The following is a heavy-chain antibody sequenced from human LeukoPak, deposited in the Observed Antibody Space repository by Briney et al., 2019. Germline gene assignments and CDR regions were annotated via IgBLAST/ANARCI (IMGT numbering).Heavy chain of an antibody. V-gene: IGHV1-2*02. D-gene: IGHD6-19*01. J-gene: IGHJ4*02. CDR2: INPNSGVT. CDR3: ARNGISVAGYDY. Sequence: ASVKVSCKASGYTFTGYYMHWVRQAPGHGLEWMGWINPNSGVTNSAQKFQGRVTMTRDTSISTAYMELSRLRSDDTAVYYCARNGISVAGYDYWGQGTLVTVSS. CDR1: GYTFTGYY.